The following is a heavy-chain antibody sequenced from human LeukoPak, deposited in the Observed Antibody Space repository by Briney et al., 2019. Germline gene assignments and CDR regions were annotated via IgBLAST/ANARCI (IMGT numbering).Heavy chain of an antibody. CDR2: INHSGST. CDR1: GGSFSGYY. Sequence: SETLSLTCAVYGGSFSGYYWSWIRQPPGKGLEWIGEINHSGSTNYNPSLKSRVTISVGTSKNQFSLKLSSVTAADTAVYYCARAPYGSGSPYNWFDPWGQGTLVTVSS. V-gene: IGHV4-34*01. D-gene: IGHD3-10*01. CDR3: ARAPYGSGSPYNWFDP. J-gene: IGHJ5*02.